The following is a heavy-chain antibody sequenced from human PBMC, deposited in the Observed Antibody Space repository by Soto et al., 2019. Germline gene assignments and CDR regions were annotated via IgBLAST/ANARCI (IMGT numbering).Heavy chain of an antibody. J-gene: IGHJ4*02. CDR3: ARDFRHYDFWSGYYDY. CDR2: ISYAGNNI. V-gene: IGHV3-30*03. CDR1: GFTCRNFV. D-gene: IGHD3-3*01. Sequence: GESLRLSDLASGFTCRNFVMRLVRQAPGKGREWVAVISYAGNNIYYAESVKGRFTISRDNSGNTLYLQMNSLRAEDTDVYYCARDFRHYDFWSGYYDYWGQGP.